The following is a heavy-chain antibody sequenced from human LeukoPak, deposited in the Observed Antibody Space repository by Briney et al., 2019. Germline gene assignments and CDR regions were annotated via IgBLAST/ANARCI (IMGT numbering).Heavy chain of an antibody. V-gene: IGHV4-59*02. CDR1: GGSVSSYY. J-gene: IGHJ4*02. Sequence: KPSETLSLTCTVSGGSVSSYYWSWIRQPPRKGLEWIGYIYYSGSTNYNPSLKSRVTISVDTSKNQFSLKLSSVTAADTAVYYCARGDTAMVRWGQGTLVTVSS. D-gene: IGHD5-18*01. CDR3: ARGDTAMVR. CDR2: IYYSGST.